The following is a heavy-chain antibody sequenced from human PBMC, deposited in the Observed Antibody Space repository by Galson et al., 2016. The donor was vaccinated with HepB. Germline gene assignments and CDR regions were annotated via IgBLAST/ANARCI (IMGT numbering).Heavy chain of an antibody. D-gene: IGHD6-19*01. V-gene: IGHV3-30*14. CDR1: GFTFSSYA. Sequence: SLRLSCAASGFTFSSYAMHWVRQAPGEGLEWVAVITYDGSNKFYADSVKGRFTISRDNSKNTMYPQMNSLRAEDTALYYCARGLQPWVVGDIDYWGQGSLVTVSS. J-gene: IGHJ4*02. CDR3: ARGLQPWVVGDIDY. CDR2: ITYDGSNK.